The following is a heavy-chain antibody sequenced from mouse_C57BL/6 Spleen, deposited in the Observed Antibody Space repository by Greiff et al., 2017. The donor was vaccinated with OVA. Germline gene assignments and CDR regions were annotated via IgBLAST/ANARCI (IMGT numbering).Heavy chain of an antibody. CDR2: ISYDGSN. CDR1: GYSITSGYY. J-gene: IGHJ4*01. Sequence: ESGPGLVKPSQSLSLTCSVTGYSITSGYYWNWIRQFPGNKLEWMGYISYDGSNNYNPSLKNRISITRDTSKNQFFLKLNSVTTEDTATYYCARGTIYYGSSTYYAMDYWGQGTSVTVSS. D-gene: IGHD1-1*01. V-gene: IGHV3-6*01. CDR3: ARGTIYYGSSTYYAMDY.